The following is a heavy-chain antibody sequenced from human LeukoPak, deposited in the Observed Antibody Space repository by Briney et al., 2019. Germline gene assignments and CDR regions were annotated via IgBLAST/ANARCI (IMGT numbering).Heavy chain of an antibody. D-gene: IGHD4-17*01. CDR1: GGSISSSSYY. V-gene: IGHV4-39*01. J-gene: IGHJ4*02. CDR3: ARYGDHADY. CDR2: IYYSGST. Sequence: SETLSLTCTVSGGSISSSSYYWGWLRQPPGTGLEWIGSIYYSGSTYYNPSLKSRVTISVDTSKNQFSLKLSSVTAADTAVYYCARYGDHADYWGQGTLVTVSS.